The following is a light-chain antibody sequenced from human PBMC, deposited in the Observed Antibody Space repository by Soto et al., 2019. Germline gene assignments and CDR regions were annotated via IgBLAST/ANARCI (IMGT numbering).Light chain of an antibody. CDR1: QSVSSN. J-gene: IGKJ1*01. Sequence: EIVMTQSPATLSVSPGERATLSCRASQSVSSNLAWYQQKPGQAPRLLIYGASTRATGIPARFSGSGSETEFTLTIGSLQSEDLAVYYCHQYNNWPETFGQGTKVDIK. V-gene: IGKV3-15*01. CDR3: HQYNNWPET. CDR2: GAS.